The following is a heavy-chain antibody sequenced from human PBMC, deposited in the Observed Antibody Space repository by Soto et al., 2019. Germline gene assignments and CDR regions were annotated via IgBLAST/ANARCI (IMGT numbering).Heavy chain of an antibody. J-gene: IGHJ5*01. D-gene: IGHD2-15*01. Sequence: QVQLVQSGAEVKKPGSSVKVSCKASGDTFTKYAISWVRQAPGQGLDWMGGIIPFYGTAHYAEKFQDRVTIIADTSTRTADMELSSLRPEDTAVYYCARDLGGCSAGSCRYNWLDSWRQGTLVTVSS. CDR3: ARDLGGCSAGSCRYNWLDS. CDR2: IIPFYGTA. V-gene: IGHV1-69*06. CDR1: GDTFTKYA.